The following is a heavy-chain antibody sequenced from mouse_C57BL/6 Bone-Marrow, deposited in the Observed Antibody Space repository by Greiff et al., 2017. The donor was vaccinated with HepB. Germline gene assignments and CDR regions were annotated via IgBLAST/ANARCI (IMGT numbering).Heavy chain of an antibody. V-gene: IGHV1-22*01. CDR3: AREWGYGNYFDY. D-gene: IGHD2-1*01. CDR2: INPNNGGT. CDR1: GYTFTDYN. Sequence: VQLQQSGPELVKPGASVKMSCKASGYTFTDYNMHWVKQSHGKSLEWIGYINPNNGGTSYNQKFKGKATLTVNKSSSTAYMELRSLTSEDSAVYYCAREWGYGNYFDYWGQGTTLTVSS. J-gene: IGHJ2*01.